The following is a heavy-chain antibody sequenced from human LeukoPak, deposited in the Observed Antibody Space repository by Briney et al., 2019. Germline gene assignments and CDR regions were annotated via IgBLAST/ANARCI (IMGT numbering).Heavy chain of an antibody. CDR1: GGTFSSYA. J-gene: IGHJ4*02. V-gene: IGHV1-69*04. D-gene: IGHD3-22*01. Sequence: ASVKVSCKASGGTFSSYAISWVRQAPGQGLEWMGRIIPILGIANYAQKFQGRVTITADKSTSTAYMELSSLRSEDTAVYYCARDGDDSSGYYGDYWGQGTLVTVSS. CDR2: IIPILGIA. CDR3: ARDGDDSSGYYGDY.